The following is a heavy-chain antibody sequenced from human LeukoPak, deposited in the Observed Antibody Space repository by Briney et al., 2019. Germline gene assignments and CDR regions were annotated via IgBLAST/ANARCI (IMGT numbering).Heavy chain of an antibody. J-gene: IGHJ4*02. V-gene: IGHV4-59*12. CDR3: AREGNDSSGYSLDY. D-gene: IGHD3-22*01. Sequence: SETLSLTCTVSGGSISSYYWSWIRQPAGKGLEWIGYIYYSGSTNHNPSLKSRVTISVDTSKNQFSLKLSSVTAADTAVYYCAREGNDSSGYSLDYWGQGTLVTVSS. CDR1: GGSISSYY. CDR2: IYYSGST.